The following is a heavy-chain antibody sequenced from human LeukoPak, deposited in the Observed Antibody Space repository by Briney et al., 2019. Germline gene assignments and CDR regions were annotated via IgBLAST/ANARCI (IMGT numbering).Heavy chain of an antibody. J-gene: IGHJ4*02. CDR1: GFTFSSYE. Sequence: GGSLRLSCAASGFTFSSYEMNWVRQAPGKGLEWVSYISSSGSTIYYADSVKGRFTISRDNSKNTLYLQMNSLRAEDTAVYYCAKDPHYYGSGSYYKAVDYWGQGTLVTVSS. CDR2: ISSSGSTI. D-gene: IGHD3-10*01. CDR3: AKDPHYYGSGSYYKAVDY. V-gene: IGHV3-48*03.